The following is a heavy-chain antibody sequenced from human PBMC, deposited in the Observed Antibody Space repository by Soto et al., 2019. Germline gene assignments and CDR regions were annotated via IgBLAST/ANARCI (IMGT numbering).Heavy chain of an antibody. CDR3: ARLIVGATKGIYYFDY. CDR2: IFSNDEK. D-gene: IGHD1-26*01. Sequence: GSGPTLVNPTETLTLTCTVSGFSLSNARMGVSWIRQPPGKALEWLAHIFSNDEKSYSTSLKSRLAISKDTSKSQVVLTMTNMDPVDTATYYCARLIVGATKGIYYFDYWGQGTLVTVSS. J-gene: IGHJ4*02. V-gene: IGHV2-26*01. CDR1: GFSLSNARMG.